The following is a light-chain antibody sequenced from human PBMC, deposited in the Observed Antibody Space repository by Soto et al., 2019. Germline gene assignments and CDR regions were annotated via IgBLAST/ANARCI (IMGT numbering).Light chain of an antibody. CDR2: LGS. CDR1: QSLRHFNGYNY. J-gene: IGKJ4*01. V-gene: IGKV2-28*01. Sequence: DIVMTQSPLSLPVTPGEPASISCRSSQSLRHFNGYNYVDWYLQQPGQSPQLLIYLGSTLAAVFPDRVSGSGSGTEFTRKISSVEAEDVEVCCCMQSIQSPLTFGEGTNVESK. CDR3: MQSIQSPLT.